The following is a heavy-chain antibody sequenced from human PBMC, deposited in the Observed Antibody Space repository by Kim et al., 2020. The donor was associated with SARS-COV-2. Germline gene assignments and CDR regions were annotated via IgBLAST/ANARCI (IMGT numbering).Heavy chain of an antibody. CDR3: ARDPIGRLGLESDTFDI. Sequence: VKGRFTTSRDNPKNTLYLQMNSLRAEDTAVYYCARDPIGRLGLESDTFDIWGQGTMVTVSS. J-gene: IGHJ3*02. D-gene: IGHD1-1*01. V-gene: IGHV3-30*07.